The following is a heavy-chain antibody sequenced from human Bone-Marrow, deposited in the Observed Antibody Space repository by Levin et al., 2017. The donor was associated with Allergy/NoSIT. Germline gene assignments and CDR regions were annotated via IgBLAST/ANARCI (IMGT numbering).Heavy chain of an antibody. CDR1: GGSFSGYY. D-gene: IGHD3-9*01. Sequence: SQTLSLTCAVYGGSFSGYYWSWIRQPPGKGLEWIGEINHSGSTNYNPSLKSRVTISVDTSKNQFSLKLSSVTAADTAVYYCARGLLRYFDWLSRGYMDVWGKGTTVTVSS. CDR2: INHSGST. CDR3: ARGLLRYFDWLSRGYMDV. J-gene: IGHJ6*03. V-gene: IGHV4-34*01.